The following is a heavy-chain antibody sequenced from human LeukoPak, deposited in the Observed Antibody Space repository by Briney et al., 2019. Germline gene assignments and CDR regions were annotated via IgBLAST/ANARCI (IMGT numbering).Heavy chain of an antibody. V-gene: IGHV4-4*07. CDR1: GGSISSYY. Sequence: SETLSLTCTVSGGSISSYYWSWIRQPAGKGLEWIGRIYTSGSTNYNPSLKSRVTMSVDTSKNQFSLKLSSVTAADTAVYYCARGPWYNSGWVPDAFDIWGQGTMVTVSS. CDR3: ARGPWYNSGWVPDAFDI. J-gene: IGHJ3*02. D-gene: IGHD6-19*01. CDR2: IYTSGST.